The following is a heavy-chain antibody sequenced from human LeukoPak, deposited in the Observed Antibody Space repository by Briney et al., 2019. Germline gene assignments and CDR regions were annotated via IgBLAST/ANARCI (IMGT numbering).Heavy chain of an antibody. CDR1: GFTFSSYT. V-gene: IGHV3-21*01. CDR3: VRGNINDFWSGFYLSHWFDP. CDR2: ISTSSTYI. D-gene: IGHD3-3*01. Sequence: GGSLRLPCAASGFTFSSYTMSWVRQAPGKGLEWVSSISTSSTYIYYADSLKGRFTISRDNAKNSLYLQMNSLRAEDTAVYYCVRGNINDFWSGFYLSHWFDPWGQGTLVTVSS. J-gene: IGHJ5*02.